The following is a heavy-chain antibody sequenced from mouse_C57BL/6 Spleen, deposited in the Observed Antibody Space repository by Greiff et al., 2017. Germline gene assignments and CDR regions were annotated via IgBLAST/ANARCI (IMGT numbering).Heavy chain of an antibody. J-gene: IGHJ1*03. Sequence: QVQLKQSGAELVKPGASVKMSCKASGYTFTSYWITWVKQRPGQGLEWIGDIYPGSGSTNYNEKFKSKATLTVDTSSSTAYMQLSSLTSEDSAVYYCARLLGSDRYWYFEVWGTGTTVTVSS. CDR1: GYTFTSYW. V-gene: IGHV1-55*01. CDR3: ARLLGSDRYWYFEV. CDR2: IYPGSGST. D-gene: IGHD1-1*01.